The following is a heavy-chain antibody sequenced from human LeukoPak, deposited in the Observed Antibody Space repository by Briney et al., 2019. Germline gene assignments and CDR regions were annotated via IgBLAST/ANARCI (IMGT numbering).Heavy chain of an antibody. CDR3: ARQPTTVTPDDAFDI. CDR2: IYPGDSDT. D-gene: IGHD4-17*01. V-gene: IGHV5-51*01. CDR1: GYSFTSYW. J-gene: IGHJ3*02. Sequence: GESLKISCKGSGYSFTSYWIGWVRQMPGKGLESMGIIYPGDSDTRYSPSFQGQVTISADKSISTAYLQWSSLKASDAAVYYCARQPTTVTPDDAFDIWGQGTMVTVSS.